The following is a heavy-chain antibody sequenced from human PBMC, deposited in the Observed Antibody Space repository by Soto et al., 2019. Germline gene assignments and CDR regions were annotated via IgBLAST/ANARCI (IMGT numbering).Heavy chain of an antibody. CDR2: INPNSGGT. CDR1: GYTFTGYY. D-gene: IGHD1-1*01. J-gene: IGHJ6*02. Sequence: ASVKVSCKASGYTFTGYYMHWVRQAPGQGLEWMGWINPNSGGTNYAQKFQGWVTMTRDTSISTAYMELSRLRSDDTAVYYCARDLGAGTPFYYYYGMDVWDQGTTVTVSS. CDR3: ARDLGAGTPFYYYYGMDV. V-gene: IGHV1-2*04.